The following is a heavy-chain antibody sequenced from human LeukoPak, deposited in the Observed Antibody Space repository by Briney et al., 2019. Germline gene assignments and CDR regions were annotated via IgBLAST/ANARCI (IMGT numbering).Heavy chain of an antibody. J-gene: IGHJ4*02. D-gene: IGHD3-10*01. V-gene: IGHV3-48*03. Sequence: GGSLRLSCAAPGSTFSSYEMNWVRQAPGKGLEWVSYIGNSGSTIYYADSVKGRFTISRDNAKNSLYLQMNSLRAEDTAVYYCAREAGRVGSYFPYYFDYWGQGTLVTVSS. CDR3: AREAGRVGSYFPYYFDY. CDR1: GSTFSSYE. CDR2: IGNSGSTI.